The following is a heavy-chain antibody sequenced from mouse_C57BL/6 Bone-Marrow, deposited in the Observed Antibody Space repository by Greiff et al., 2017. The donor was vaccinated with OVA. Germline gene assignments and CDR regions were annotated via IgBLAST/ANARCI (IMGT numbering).Heavy chain of an antibody. CDR2: IDPETGGT. CDR1: GYTFTDYE. V-gene: IGHV1-15*01. D-gene: IGHD2-5*01. J-gene: IGHJ2*01. CDR3: TRESNHFDY. Sequence: VKLMESGAELVRPGASVTLSCKASGYTFTDYEMHWVKQTPVHGLEWIGAIDPETGGTAYNQKFKGKAILTADKSSSTAYMELRSLTSEDSAVYYCTRESNHFDYWGQGTTLTVSS.